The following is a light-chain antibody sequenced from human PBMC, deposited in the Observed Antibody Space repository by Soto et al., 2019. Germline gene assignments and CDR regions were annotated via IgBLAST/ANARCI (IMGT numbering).Light chain of an antibody. V-gene: IGLV1-40*01. Sequence: QPVLTQPPSVSGAPGQRVTISCTGSSSNIGAGYDVHWYQQLPGTAPKLLIHGNSNRPSGVPDRFSGSKSGTSASLAITGLQAEDEADYYCQSYDSSLSGSVFGGGTKLTV. J-gene: IGLJ2*01. CDR2: GNS. CDR1: SSNIGAGYD. CDR3: QSYDSSLSGSV.